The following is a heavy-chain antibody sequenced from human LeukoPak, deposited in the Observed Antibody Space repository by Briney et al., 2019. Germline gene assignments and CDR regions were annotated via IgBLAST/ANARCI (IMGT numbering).Heavy chain of an antibody. Sequence: SVKVSCKASGGTFSSYAISWVRQAPGQGLEWMGGIIPIFGTANYAQKFQGRVTITADESTSTAYMELSSLRSEDTTVYYCASDVYSYGYYFDYWGQGTLVTVSS. V-gene: IGHV1-69*01. CDR3: ASDVYSYGYYFDY. D-gene: IGHD5-18*01. CDR2: IIPIFGTA. J-gene: IGHJ4*02. CDR1: GGTFSSYA.